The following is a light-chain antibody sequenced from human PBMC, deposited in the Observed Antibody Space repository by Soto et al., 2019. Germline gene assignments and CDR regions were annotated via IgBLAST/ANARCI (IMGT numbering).Light chain of an antibody. Sequence: MVLTQSPAIPSLSPGESATLSCRASRSVSSYLAWYQQKPGQAPRLLIYDASSRPTDIPARFSGSGSGTDFTLTISSLEPEDFALYYCQQRSNWPITFGQGTRLEIK. J-gene: IGKJ5*01. CDR1: RSVSSY. V-gene: IGKV3-11*01. CDR2: DAS. CDR3: QQRSNWPIT.